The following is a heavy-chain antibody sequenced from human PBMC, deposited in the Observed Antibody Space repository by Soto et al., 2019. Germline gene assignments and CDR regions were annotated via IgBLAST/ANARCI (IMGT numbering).Heavy chain of an antibody. J-gene: IGHJ4*02. CDR2: VTSSSISM. V-gene: IGHV3-21*02. D-gene: IGHD3-22*01. CDR3: AREADFASSGYVLDY. Sequence: EVQLVESGGGLVKPGGSLRLSCAASGFTFNRYSMNWVRQAPGKGLEWVSSVTSSSISMLYADSVKGRFTISRDDAKDSLFLQMNSLRADDTAVYYCAREADFASSGYVLDYWGQGTLVTVSS. CDR1: GFTFNRYS.